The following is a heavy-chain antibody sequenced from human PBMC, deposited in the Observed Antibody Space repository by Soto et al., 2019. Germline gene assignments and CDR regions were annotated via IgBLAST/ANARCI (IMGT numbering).Heavy chain of an antibody. CDR3: ARDDPDYYYYGMDV. J-gene: IGHJ6*02. V-gene: IGHV3-48*02. CDR2: ISSSSSTI. CDR1: GFTFSSYS. Sequence: GGSLRLSCAASGFTFSSYSMNWVRQAPGKGLEWVSYISSSSSTIYYADSVKGRFTISRDNAKNSLYLQMNSLRDEDTAVYYCARDDPDYYYYGMDVWGQGTTVTVSS.